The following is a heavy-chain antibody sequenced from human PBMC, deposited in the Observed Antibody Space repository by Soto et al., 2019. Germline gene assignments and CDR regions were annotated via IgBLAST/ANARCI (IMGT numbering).Heavy chain of an antibody. V-gene: IGHV1-69*02. CDR3: ARGSTIVRGAPSWFDP. D-gene: IGHD3-10*01. CDR1: GGTFSRYT. Sequence: QVQLVQSGAEVKKPGSSVKVSCKASGGTFSRYTINWVRQAPGQGLEWMGRIIPIAAIANYTQKFQGRVTITVDKSSTTAYMELSSLRSDDTAVYYCARGSTIVRGAPSWFDPWGQGTLVIVSS. CDR2: IIPIAAIA. J-gene: IGHJ5*02.